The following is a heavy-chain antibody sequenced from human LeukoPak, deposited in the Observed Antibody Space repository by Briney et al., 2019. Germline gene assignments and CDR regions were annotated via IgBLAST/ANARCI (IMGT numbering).Heavy chain of an antibody. V-gene: IGHV3-23*01. Sequence: GGSLRLSCAASGFSFSDYSMNWVRQAPGKGLEWVSAISGSGGSTYYADSVKGRFTISRDNSKNTLYLQMNSLRAEDTAVYYCAKDASIFGVVTLFDYWGQGTLVTVSS. CDR1: GFSFSDYS. D-gene: IGHD3-3*01. J-gene: IGHJ4*02. CDR2: ISGSGGST. CDR3: AKDASIFGVVTLFDY.